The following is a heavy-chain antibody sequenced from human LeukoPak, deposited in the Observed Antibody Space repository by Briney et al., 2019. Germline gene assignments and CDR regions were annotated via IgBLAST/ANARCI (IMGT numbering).Heavy chain of an antibody. J-gene: IGHJ5*02. V-gene: IGHV1-46*01. Sequence: GASVKVSCKASGYTFTSYYMHWVRQAPGQGLEWMGIINPSGGSTSYAQKFQGRVTMTRDTSTSTVYMELSSLRSEDTAVYYCARVKCNWNDIFENWFDPWGQGTLVTVSS. CDR2: INPSGGST. CDR3: ARVKCNWNDIFENWFDP. CDR1: GYTFTSYY. D-gene: IGHD1-1*01.